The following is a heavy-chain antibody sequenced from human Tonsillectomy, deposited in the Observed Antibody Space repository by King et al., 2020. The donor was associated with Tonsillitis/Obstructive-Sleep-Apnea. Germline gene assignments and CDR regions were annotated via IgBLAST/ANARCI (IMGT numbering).Heavy chain of an antibody. D-gene: IGHD6-13*01. CDR1: GFTFSSYA. CDR2: IAYDGSNK. CDR3: ARDGPSSPFDP. V-gene: IGHV3-30*04. J-gene: IGHJ5*02. Sequence: VQLVQSGGGVVQPGRSLRLSCAASGFTFSSYAMHWVRQAPGKGLEWVAVIAYDGSNKYYADSVKGRITISRDNSKNTLYLQMNSLRAEDTAVYYCARDGPSSPFDPWGQGTLVTVSS.